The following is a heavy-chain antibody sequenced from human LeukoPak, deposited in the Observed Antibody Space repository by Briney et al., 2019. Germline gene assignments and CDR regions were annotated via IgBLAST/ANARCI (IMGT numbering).Heavy chain of an antibody. CDR2: IYSSGST. J-gene: IGHJ4*02. CDR3: ARQGGGGWCTD. V-gene: IGHV4-39*01. D-gene: IGHD6-19*01. CDR1: RGSISSSGYY. Sequence: SETLSLTCTVSRGSISSSGYYWGWIRQPPGKGLEWIGNIYSSGSTYYNPSLKSRVTVSVDTSKNQFSLRLSSVTAADTAVYYCARQGGGGWCTDWGQGTLVTVSS.